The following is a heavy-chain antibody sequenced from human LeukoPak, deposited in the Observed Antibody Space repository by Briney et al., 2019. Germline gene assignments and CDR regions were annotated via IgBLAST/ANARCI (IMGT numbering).Heavy chain of an antibody. CDR3: ARDLGGGSFDF. J-gene: IGHJ4*02. CDR2: IYNSGSA. Sequence: SETLSLTCTVSGGSVSSDSHYWSWIRQPPGKGLEWIGWIYNSGSANYNPSLKSRVTISVDTSKNQFSLKLSSVTAADTAVYYCARDLGGGSFDFWGQGTLVTVSS. D-gene: IGHD2-15*01. V-gene: IGHV4-61*01. CDR1: GGSVSSDSHY.